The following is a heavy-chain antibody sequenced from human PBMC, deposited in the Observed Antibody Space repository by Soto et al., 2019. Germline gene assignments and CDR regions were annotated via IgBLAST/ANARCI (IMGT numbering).Heavy chain of an antibody. V-gene: IGHV1-18*04. D-gene: IGHD2-8*02. CDR2: INTFSDRT. CDR3: ARDYTGQGYFDY. Sequence: GASVKVSCKASGYTFTTYGISWLRQVPGRGLEWMGWINTFSDRTNYPQEFQGRVSMTTEKSTNTVYVELRGLRSGDTALYYCARDYTGQGYFDYWGQGTLVTVSS. J-gene: IGHJ4*03. CDR1: GYTFTTYG.